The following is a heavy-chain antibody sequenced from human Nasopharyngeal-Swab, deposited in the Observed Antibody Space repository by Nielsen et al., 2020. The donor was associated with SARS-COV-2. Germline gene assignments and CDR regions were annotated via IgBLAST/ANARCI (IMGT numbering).Heavy chain of an antibody. V-gene: IGHV3-74*01. CDR2: INSDRSST. CDR3: ARDEITMIAAFDY. Sequence: VRQSPGKGLVWVSRINSDRSSTSYADSVKGRFTISRDSAKNTLYLQMNSLRAEDTAVYYCARDEITMIAAFDYWGQGTLVTVSS. J-gene: IGHJ4*02. D-gene: IGHD3-22*01.